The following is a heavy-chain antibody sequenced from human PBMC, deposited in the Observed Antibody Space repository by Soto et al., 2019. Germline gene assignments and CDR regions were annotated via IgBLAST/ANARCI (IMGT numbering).Heavy chain of an antibody. CDR3: ARGSTASYPGSRVFDF. V-gene: IGHV3-23*01. CDR1: EITFWSRA. Sequence: VVVLKLSRVAAEITFWSRAMRLVRQAPGGGLEWVSTITGSGSDTIYADSVRGRFAISRDNSKNTLFLLMRSLRAEDSAIYYCARGSTASYPGSRVFDFWGRGTLVTVSS. J-gene: IGHJ4*02. CDR2: ITGSGSDT. D-gene: IGHD3-10*01.